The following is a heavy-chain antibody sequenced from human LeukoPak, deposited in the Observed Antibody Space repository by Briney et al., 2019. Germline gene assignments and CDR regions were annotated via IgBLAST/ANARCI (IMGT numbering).Heavy chain of an antibody. Sequence: PGGSLRLSCAASGFTFRSYGMSWVRQAPGKGLGWVSAISDSGGSTYYADSVKGRFTISRDNSKNTLYLQMNSLRAEDTAVYYCAPDPNFDYWGQGTLVTVSS. CDR2: ISDSGGST. CDR1: GFTFRSYG. J-gene: IGHJ4*02. V-gene: IGHV3-23*01. CDR3: APDPNFDY.